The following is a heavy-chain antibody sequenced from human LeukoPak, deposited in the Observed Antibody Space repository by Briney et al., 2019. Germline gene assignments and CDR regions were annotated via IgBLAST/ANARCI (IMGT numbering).Heavy chain of an antibody. CDR3: ARDRGPIVVVPAASDAFDI. D-gene: IGHD2-2*01. Sequence: SVKVSCKASGGTFSSYAISWVRQAPGQGLEWMGGIIPIFGTANYAHKFQGRVTITTDESTSTAYMELSSLRSEDTAVYYCARDRGPIVVVPAASDAFDIWGQGTMVTVSS. J-gene: IGHJ3*02. V-gene: IGHV1-69*05. CDR1: GGTFSSYA. CDR2: IIPIFGTA.